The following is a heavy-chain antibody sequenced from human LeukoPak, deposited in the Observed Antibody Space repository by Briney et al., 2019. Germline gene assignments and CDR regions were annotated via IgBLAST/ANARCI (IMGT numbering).Heavy chain of an antibody. J-gene: IGHJ3*02. CDR1: GYDFIDYY. Sequence: ASVKVSCKASGYDFIDYYMHWVRQAPGQGPEWMGWINPKSGGTNYAQKFHGRVTMTRDKSISKAYMELSRLGSDDTAVYYCARVPVRDESNAYDAFAIWGQGTMVTVSS. V-gene: IGHV1-2*02. D-gene: IGHD3-10*02. CDR3: ARVPVRDESNAYDAFAI. CDR2: INPKSGGT.